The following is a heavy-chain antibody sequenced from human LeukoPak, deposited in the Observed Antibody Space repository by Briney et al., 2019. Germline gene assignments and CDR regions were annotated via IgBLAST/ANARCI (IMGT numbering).Heavy chain of an antibody. D-gene: IGHD4-17*01. J-gene: IGHJ4*02. V-gene: IGHV3-72*01. CDR2: TRDKAHSYTT. CDR1: GFTFIDHY. CDR3: VRTFNSTTAHLEN. Sequence: PGGSLRLSCAASGFTFIDHYVDWVRQAPGKRLEWVGRTRDKAHSYTTEYAASVKGRFTVSRDDSKSSLYLQMNSLKTEDTAVYYCVRTFNSTTAHLENSGEGGLGTVSS.